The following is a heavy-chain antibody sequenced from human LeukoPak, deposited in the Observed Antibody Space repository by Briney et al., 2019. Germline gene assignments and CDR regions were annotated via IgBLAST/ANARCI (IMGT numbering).Heavy chain of an antibody. CDR3: ARDEPDAVVVPAAPDY. Sequence: GGSLRLSCAASGFSFSTFSMSWVRQAPGKGLEWVSYISGSSVSIYNTDSTKGRFTISRDNDKNSLYLQMNSLRDDDTAVYYCARDEPDAVVVPAAPDYWGQGTLVTVSS. CDR2: ISGSSVSI. CDR1: GFSFSTFS. V-gene: IGHV3-48*02. D-gene: IGHD2-2*01. J-gene: IGHJ4*02.